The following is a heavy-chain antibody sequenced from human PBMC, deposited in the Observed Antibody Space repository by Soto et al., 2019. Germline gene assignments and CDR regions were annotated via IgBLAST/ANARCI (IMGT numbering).Heavy chain of an antibody. Sequence: PGGSLRLSCAVSGFTVSNVGMNWVRQAPGKGLKWVGHVESKADGGTVKYASPVKGRFTISRDDSTNNLFLQMTSLQSEDTALYYCTTDSGFDQGFDFWGQGALVTVSS. V-gene: IGHV3-15*07. D-gene: IGHD5-12*01. CDR3: TTDSGFDQGFDF. J-gene: IGHJ4*02. CDR1: GFTVSNVG. CDR2: VESKADGGTV.